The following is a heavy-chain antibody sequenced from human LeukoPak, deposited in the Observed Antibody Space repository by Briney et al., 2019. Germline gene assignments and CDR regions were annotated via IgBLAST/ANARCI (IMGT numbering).Heavy chain of an antibody. CDR2: IKPGGGST. Sequence: ASVKVSCKASGYTFMSHYMHWVRQAPGQGLEWMGIIKPGGGSTSYAQKFQGRVTMTRDTSTSTVYMELSSLRSEDTAVYYCASDGYSSGWYVLDYWGQGTLVTVSS. CDR3: ASDGYSSGWYVLDY. J-gene: IGHJ4*02. V-gene: IGHV1-46*01. CDR1: GYTFMSHY. D-gene: IGHD6-19*01.